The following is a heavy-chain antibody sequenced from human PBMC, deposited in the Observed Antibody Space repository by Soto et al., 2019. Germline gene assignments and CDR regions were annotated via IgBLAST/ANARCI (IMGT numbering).Heavy chain of an antibody. CDR3: ARGIKYGAYSRWFDP. J-gene: IGHJ5*02. D-gene: IGHD4-17*01. CDR1: GYTFSSYE. CDR2: MNPDSGKT. V-gene: IGHV1-8*01. Sequence: QVQLLQSGAEVKKPGASVKVSCKASGYTFSSYEINWVRQATGQGLEYLGWMNPDSGKTANVQKFQGRVTMTWATSITTAYMELSSLRSDDTVVYFCARGIKYGAYSRWFDPWGQGTLVTVSS.